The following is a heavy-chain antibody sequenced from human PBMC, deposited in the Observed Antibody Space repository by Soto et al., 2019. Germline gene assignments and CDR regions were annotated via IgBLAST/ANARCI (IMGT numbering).Heavy chain of an antibody. D-gene: IGHD3-3*01. V-gene: IGHV3-48*02. CDR1: GFTFSSYS. Sequence: GGSLRLSCAASGFTFSSYSMNWVRQAPGKGLEWVSYISSSSSTIYYADSVKGRFTISRDNAKNSLYLQMNSLRDEDTAVYYCAREERGLVYDFWSGSDGFFDYWGQGTLVTVSS. CDR3: AREERGLVYDFWSGSDGFFDY. J-gene: IGHJ4*02. CDR2: ISSSSSTI.